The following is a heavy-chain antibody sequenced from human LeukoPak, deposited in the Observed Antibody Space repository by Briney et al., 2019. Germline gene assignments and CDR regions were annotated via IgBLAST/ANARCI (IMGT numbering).Heavy chain of an antibody. J-gene: IGHJ6*04. D-gene: IGHD5-12*01. Sequence: GGSLRLFCAASGFTFSSYGMHWVRQAPGKGLEWVAVIWYDGSNKYYADSVKGRLTISRDNSKNTLYLQMNSLRAEDTAVYYCARDMGYSGYDPDYYYYGMDVWGKGTTVTVSS. CDR2: IWYDGSNK. V-gene: IGHV3-33*01. CDR3: ARDMGYSGYDPDYYYYGMDV. CDR1: GFTFSSYG.